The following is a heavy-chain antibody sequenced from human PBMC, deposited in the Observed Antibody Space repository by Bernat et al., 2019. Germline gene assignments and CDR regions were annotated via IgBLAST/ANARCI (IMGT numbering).Heavy chain of an antibody. CDR1: GFTFSNHA. CDR3: AKSATGTTFGSHY. CDR2: ISGNGIDT. Sequence: EVQLVESGGGLVKPGGSLRLSCAASGFTFSNHAMNWVRQAPGKGLEWVSGISGNGIDTYYADSVKGRFTSSRDNSKNTMYLQLNSLRAEDTAVYYCAKSATGTTFGSHYWGQGTLVTVSS. J-gene: IGHJ4*02. V-gene: IGHV3-23*04. D-gene: IGHD1-7*01.